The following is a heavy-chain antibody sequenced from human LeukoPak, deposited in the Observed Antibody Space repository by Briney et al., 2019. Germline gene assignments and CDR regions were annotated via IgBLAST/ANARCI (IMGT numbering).Heavy chain of an antibody. CDR2: INWNGDST. CDR3: ARRAYSSCRFVFDY. CDR1: GFTFNDYD. J-gene: IGHJ4*02. D-gene: IGHD6-13*01. V-gene: IGHV3-20*04. Sequence: GGSLRLSSAASGFTFNDYDMSWVCQAPGKGLEWVSGINWNGDSTGYADSVKGRFTISRDNAKNSLYLQMNSLRAEDTALYYCARRAYSSCRFVFDYWGQGTLVTASS.